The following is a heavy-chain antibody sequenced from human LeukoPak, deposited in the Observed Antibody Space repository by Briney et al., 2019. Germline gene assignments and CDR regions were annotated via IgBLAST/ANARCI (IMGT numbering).Heavy chain of an antibody. CDR1: EFTFSIYW. J-gene: IGHJ4*02. D-gene: IGHD6-13*01. CDR2: INSDGSST. V-gene: IGHV3-74*01. CDR3: TGHHQAYSRTY. Sequence: GGSLRLSCAASEFTFSIYWMHWVRQAPGKGLVWVSRINSDGSSTGYADSVKGRFTISRDNAKDTLYLQMNSLRAEDTAVYYCTGHHQAYSRTYWGQGTLVTVSS.